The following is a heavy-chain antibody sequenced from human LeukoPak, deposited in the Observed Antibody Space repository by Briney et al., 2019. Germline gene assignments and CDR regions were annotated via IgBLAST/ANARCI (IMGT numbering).Heavy chain of an antibody. J-gene: IGHJ4*02. CDR2: IYHSGST. CDR3: AMGYYGSGSSIPQNYFDY. V-gene: IGHV4-30-2*01. CDR1: GGSISSGGYS. D-gene: IGHD3-10*01. Sequence: SQTLSLTCAVSGGSISSGGYSWSWIRQPPGKGLEWIGYIYHSGSTYYNPSLKSRVTISVDRSKNQFSLKLSSVIAADTAVYYCAMGYYGSGSSIPQNYFDYWGQGTLVTVSS.